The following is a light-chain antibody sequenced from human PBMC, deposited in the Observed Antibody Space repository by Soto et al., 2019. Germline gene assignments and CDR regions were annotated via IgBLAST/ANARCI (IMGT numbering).Light chain of an antibody. CDR2: DAS. CDR1: QSISSW. V-gene: IGKV1-5*01. CDR3: QQYHSSWT. J-gene: IGKJ1*01. Sequence: DIPMTQSPSTPSSSVGDRVINTFRASQSISSWLAWYQQKPGKAPNLLIYDASSLESGVPSRFSGSGSGTEFTLTISSLQPDDFATYYCQQYHSSWTFGQGTKVDIK.